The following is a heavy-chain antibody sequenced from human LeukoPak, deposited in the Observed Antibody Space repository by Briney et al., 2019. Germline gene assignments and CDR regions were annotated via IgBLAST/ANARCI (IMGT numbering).Heavy chain of an antibody. J-gene: IGHJ6*03. V-gene: IGHV4-59*08. CDR1: GGSISSYY. CDR3: ARQMDTAMVTGHYYYYMDV. Sequence: SETLSLTCTVSGGSISSYYWSWIRQPPGKGLERIGYIYYSGSTNYNPSLKSRVTISVDTSKNQFSLKLSSVTAADTAVYYCARQMDTAMVTGHYYYYMDVWGKGTTVTVSS. CDR2: IYYSGST. D-gene: IGHD5-18*01.